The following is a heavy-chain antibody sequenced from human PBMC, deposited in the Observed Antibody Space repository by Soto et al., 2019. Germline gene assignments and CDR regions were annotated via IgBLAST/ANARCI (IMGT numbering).Heavy chain of an antibody. CDR3: AKEYSSGWCPGY. J-gene: IGHJ4*02. CDR1: GFTFSSYG. V-gene: IGHV3-30*18. Sequence: GGSLRLSCAASGFTFSSYGMHWVRQAPGKGLEWVAVISYDGSNKYYADSVKGRFTISRDNSKNTLYLQMNSLRAEDTAVYYCAKEYSSGWCPGYWGQGTLVTVSS. CDR2: ISYDGSNK. D-gene: IGHD6-19*01.